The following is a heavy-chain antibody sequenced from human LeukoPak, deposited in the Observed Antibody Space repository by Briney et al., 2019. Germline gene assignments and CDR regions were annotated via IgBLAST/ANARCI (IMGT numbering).Heavy chain of an antibody. J-gene: IGHJ4*02. CDR3: ARRPAAGGFDY. Sequence: PSETLSLTCTVSGGSISSSSYYWGWIRQPPGQGLGWIGSIYYSGSTYYNPSLKSRVTISVDTSKNQFSLKLSSVTAADTAVYYCARRPAAGGFDYWGQGTLVTVSS. CDR1: GGSISSSSYY. CDR2: IYYSGST. V-gene: IGHV4-39*01. D-gene: IGHD6-13*01.